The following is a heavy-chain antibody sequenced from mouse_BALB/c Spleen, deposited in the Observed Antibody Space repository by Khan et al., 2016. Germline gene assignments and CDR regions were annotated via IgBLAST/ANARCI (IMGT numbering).Heavy chain of an antibody. J-gene: IGHJ4*01. CDR2: ITSGSTNI. Sequence: EVELVESGGDLVQPGGSRKLSCAASGFTFSGFGMHWVRQAPEKGLEWVAYITSGSTNIYYAETVKGRFTIPRDTPKNTLFLQMISLRSEDTAMYYYARMGGSYAMDYWGQGTSVTVSS. V-gene: IGHV5-17*02. CDR3: ARMGGSYAMDY. CDR1: GFTFSGFG.